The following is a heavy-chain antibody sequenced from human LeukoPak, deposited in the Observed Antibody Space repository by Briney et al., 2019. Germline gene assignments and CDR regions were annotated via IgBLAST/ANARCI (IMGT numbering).Heavy chain of an antibody. J-gene: IGHJ4*02. D-gene: IGHD1-26*01. Sequence: SETLSLTCAVYGGSFSGYYWSWIRQPPGKGLEWIGEINHSGSTNYNPSLKSRVTISVDTSKNQFPLKLSSVTAADTAVYYCARGSGPSHWGQGTLVTVSS. CDR3: ARGSGPSH. CDR2: INHSGST. CDR1: GGSFSGYY. V-gene: IGHV4-34*01.